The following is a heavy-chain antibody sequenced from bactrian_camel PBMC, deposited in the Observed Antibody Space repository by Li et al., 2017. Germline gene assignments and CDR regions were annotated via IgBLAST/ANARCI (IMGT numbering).Heavy chain of an antibody. CDR3: GTRYPGSWYRTY. D-gene: IGHD6*01. CDR1: GYTYTPYC. V-gene: IGHV3S55*01. Sequence: QLVESGGGSVQTGGSLKLTCVAPGYTYTPYCMGWYRQAPGKEREAVADIDSNGITTYADSVKGRFAISKPNAEPSLYLQMDSLKPEDTAMYYCGTRYPGSWYRTYWGQGTQVTVS. CDR2: IDSNGIT. J-gene: IGHJ4*01.